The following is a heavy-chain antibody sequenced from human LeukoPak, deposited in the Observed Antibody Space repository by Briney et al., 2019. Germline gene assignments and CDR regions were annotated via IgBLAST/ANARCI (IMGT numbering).Heavy chain of an antibody. D-gene: IGHD5-12*01. CDR3: ARDGTVATNWFDP. CDR2: IKSSGSS. Sequence: SETLSLTCTVSGGSLSSYYWSWIRQPPGKGLEWIGYIKSSGSSNYNPSLKSRVTISMDTSKNQFSLRLNSVTAADTAVYYCARDGTVATNWFDPWGQGTLVTVSS. J-gene: IGHJ5*02. V-gene: IGHV4-59*01. CDR1: GGSLSSYY.